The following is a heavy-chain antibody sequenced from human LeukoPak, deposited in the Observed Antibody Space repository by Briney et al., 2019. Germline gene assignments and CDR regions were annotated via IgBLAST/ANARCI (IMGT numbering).Heavy chain of an antibody. CDR2: IRYDGGNK. J-gene: IGHJ4*02. CDR1: GFTFSSYG. CDR3: AKEGYGYYLY. D-gene: IGHD3-3*01. Sequence: GGSLRLSCAASGFTFSSYGMHWVRQAPGKGLEWVAFIRYDGGNKYYADSVKGRFTISRDNSKNTLYLQMNSLRAEDTAVYYCAKEGYGYYLYWGQGTLVTVSS. V-gene: IGHV3-30*02.